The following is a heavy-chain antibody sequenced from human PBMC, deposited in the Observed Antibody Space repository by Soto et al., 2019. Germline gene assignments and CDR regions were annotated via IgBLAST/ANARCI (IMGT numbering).Heavy chain of an antibody. CDR1: GFTFSSYA. V-gene: IGHV3-21*06. D-gene: IGHD2-21*02. J-gene: IGHJ4*02. CDR2: ITGSGTNA. Sequence: GGSLRLSCAASGFTFSSYAMTWVRQAPGKGLEWVSDITGSGTNAYYADSVKGRFTISKDSADNSLILQMTSLRAEDTAVYHCARARGNDWYSDYWGQGTMVTVSS. CDR3: ARARGNDWYSDY.